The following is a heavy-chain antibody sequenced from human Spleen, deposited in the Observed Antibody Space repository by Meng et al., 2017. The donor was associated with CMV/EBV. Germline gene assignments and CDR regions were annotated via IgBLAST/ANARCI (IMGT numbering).Heavy chain of an antibody. Sequence: FAVSGLTIDDYGMSWVRQAPGKGLEWVSGINWNGERTGYADSVKGRFTISRGKAKNSLYLQMNSLRAEDTALYYCARDGTFDWNYEDYWGQGTLVTVSS. D-gene: IGHD1-7*01. CDR1: GLTIDDYG. J-gene: IGHJ4*02. V-gene: IGHV3-20*03. CDR3: ARDGTFDWNYEDY. CDR2: INWNGERT.